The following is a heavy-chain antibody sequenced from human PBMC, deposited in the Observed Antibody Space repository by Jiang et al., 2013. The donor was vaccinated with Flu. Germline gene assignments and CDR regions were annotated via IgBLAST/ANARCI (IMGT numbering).Heavy chain of an antibody. CDR3: AKDSRIAARRGSLDY. Sequence: VQLLESGGGVVQPGRSLRLSCAASGFTFSSYGMHWVRQAPGKGLEWVAVISYDGSNKYYADSVKGRFPISRDNSKNTLYLQMNSLRAEDTAVYYCAKDSRIAARRGSLDYWGQGNPWSPSPQ. J-gene: IGHJ4*02. D-gene: IGHD6-6*01. V-gene: IGHV3-30*18. CDR1: GFTFSSYG. CDR2: ISYDGSNK.